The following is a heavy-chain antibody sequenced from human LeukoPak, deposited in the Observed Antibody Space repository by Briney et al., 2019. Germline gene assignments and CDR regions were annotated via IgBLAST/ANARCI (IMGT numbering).Heavy chain of an antibody. J-gene: IGHJ3*02. V-gene: IGHV3-21*01. D-gene: IGHD7-27*01. CDR2: ISSSSSYI. Sequence: GGSLRLSCAASGFTFSSYSMNWVRQAPGKGLEWVSSISSSSSYIYYADSVKGRFTISRDNAKNSLYLQMNSLRAEDTAVYYCAITLGLSDAFAIWGQGTMVTVSS. CDR3: AITLGLSDAFAI. CDR1: GFTFSSYS.